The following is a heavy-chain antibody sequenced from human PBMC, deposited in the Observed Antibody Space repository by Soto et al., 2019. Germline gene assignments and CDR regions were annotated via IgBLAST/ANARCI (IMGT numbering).Heavy chain of an antibody. Sequence: QVQLVQSGAEVKKPGASVKVSCKASGYTFTTYDISWVRQAPGQGLEWMGRISTYNGNTNYPQSLQGRLTMTTETSTTTAYMELRRLRSADTAVYYCARDPYHVLMVNAPNLYGMDVWGQGTTVTVSS. D-gene: IGHD2-8*01. J-gene: IGHJ6*02. CDR2: ISTYNGNT. CDR3: ARDPYHVLMVNAPNLYGMDV. CDR1: GYTFTTYD. V-gene: IGHV1-18*01.